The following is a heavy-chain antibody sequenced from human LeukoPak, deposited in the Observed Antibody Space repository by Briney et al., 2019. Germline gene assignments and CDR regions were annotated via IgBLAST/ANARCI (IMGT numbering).Heavy chain of an antibody. CDR2: IYTSGST. D-gene: IGHD1-26*01. CDR3: ARYDSGSYLGLHYFDY. V-gene: IGHV4-4*07. J-gene: IGHJ4*02. CDR1: GGSISSYY. Sequence: PSETLSLTCTVSGGSISSYYWSWIRQPAGKGLEWIGRIYTSGSTNYNPSLKSRVTMSVDTSKNQFSLKLSSVTAADTAVYYCARYDSGSYLGLHYFDYWGQGTLVTVSS.